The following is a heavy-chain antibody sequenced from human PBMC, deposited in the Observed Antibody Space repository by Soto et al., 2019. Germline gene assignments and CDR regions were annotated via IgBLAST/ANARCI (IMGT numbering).Heavy chain of an antibody. Sequence: QVQLVQSGAEVKKPGSSVKFSCKAAGGTFSRYAISWVRQAPGQGRAWMGGIIPILGTANYAQKIQGRVTITADKYTSADYMARSSLRSEDTAVYYCAVAQYHYDSCGCYARAFDIWGQGTLVTVSS. CDR2: IIPILGTA. V-gene: IGHV1-69*06. CDR3: AVAQYHYDSCGCYARAFDI. D-gene: IGHD3-22*01. J-gene: IGHJ3*02. CDR1: GGTFSRYA.